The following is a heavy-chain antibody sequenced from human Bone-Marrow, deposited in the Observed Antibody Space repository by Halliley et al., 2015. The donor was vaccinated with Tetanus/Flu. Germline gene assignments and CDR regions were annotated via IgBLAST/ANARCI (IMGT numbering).Heavy chain of an antibody. Sequence: SLRLSCAVSGGSISGFEWWSWVRQSPGKGLEWIAEIYHSGSTNKNPSLKSRVTISVDKSKNQFSLNLTSVTAADTAVYYCARVGARRHYASSATGVFDYWGQGTLVTVSS. J-gene: IGHJ4*02. V-gene: IGHV4-4*02. CDR2: IYHSGST. CDR3: ARVGARRHYASSATGVFDY. CDR1: GGSISGFEW. D-gene: IGHD3-22*01.